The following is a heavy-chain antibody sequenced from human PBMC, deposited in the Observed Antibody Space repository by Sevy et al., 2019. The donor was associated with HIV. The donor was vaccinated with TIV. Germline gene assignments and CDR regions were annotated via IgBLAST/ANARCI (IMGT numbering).Heavy chain of an antibody. Sequence: ASVKVSCKASGGTFSSYAISWVRQAPGQGLEWMGGIIPIFGTANYAQKFQGRVTITADESTSTAYMELSSLRSEDTAVYYGARVTTHSGYDVSYYYYGVDVWGQGTTVTVSS. J-gene: IGHJ6*02. V-gene: IGHV1-69*13. CDR1: GGTFSSYA. D-gene: IGHD5-12*01. CDR3: ARVTTHSGYDVSYYYYGVDV. CDR2: IIPIFGTA.